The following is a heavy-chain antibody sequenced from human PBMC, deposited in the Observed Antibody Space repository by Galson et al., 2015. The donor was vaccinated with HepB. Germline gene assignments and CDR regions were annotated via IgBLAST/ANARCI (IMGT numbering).Heavy chain of an antibody. V-gene: IGHV3-23*01. CDR3: AKSPYCSGGSCYPGYFDL. CDR2: ISGSGGST. J-gene: IGHJ2*01. CDR1: GFTFSSYA. D-gene: IGHD2-15*01. Sequence: SLRLSCAASGFTFSSYAMSWVRQAPGKGLEWVSAISGSGGSTYYADSVKGRFTISRDNSKNTLYLQMNSLRAEDTAVYYCAKSPYCSGGSCYPGYFDLWGRGTLVTVSS.